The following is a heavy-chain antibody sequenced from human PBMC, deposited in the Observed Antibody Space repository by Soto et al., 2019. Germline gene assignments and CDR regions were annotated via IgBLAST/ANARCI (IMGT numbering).Heavy chain of an antibody. D-gene: IGHD4-17*01. CDR3: ARRYGHAFDL. J-gene: IGHJ3*01. CDR2: IYYSGST. Sequence: QVQLQESGPGLVKPSETLSLTCTVSGGSISSYYWSWIRQPPGKGLEWIGYIYYSGSTNYNPSLXSXAXIXVDTSKNQFSLKLSSVTAADTAVYYCARRYGHAFDLWGQGTMVTVSS. V-gene: IGHV4-59*08. CDR1: GGSISSYY.